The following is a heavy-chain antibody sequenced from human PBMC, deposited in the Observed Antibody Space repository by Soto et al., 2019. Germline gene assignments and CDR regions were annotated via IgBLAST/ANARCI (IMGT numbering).Heavy chain of an antibody. Sequence: ASVKGSCKASGYAFTSYGISWVRQAPGEGLEWMGWISAYNGNTNYAQKLQGRVTMTTDTSTSTAYMELRSLRSDDTAVYYCARDRKSGRYPAYGTHVSCPATTRTVSS. CDR1: GYAFTSYG. CDR2: ISAYNGNT. D-gene: IGHD1-26*01. V-gene: IGHV1-18*01. J-gene: IGHJ6*02. CDR3: ARDRKSGRYPAYGTHV.